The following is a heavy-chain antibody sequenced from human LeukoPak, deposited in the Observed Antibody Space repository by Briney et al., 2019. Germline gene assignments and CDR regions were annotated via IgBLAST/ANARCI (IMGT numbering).Heavy chain of an antibody. D-gene: IGHD2-15*01. CDR1: GGTFSSYA. J-gene: IGHJ4*02. V-gene: IGHV1-69*05. Sequence: SVKVSCKASGGTFSSYAISWVRQAPGQGLEWMGRIIPIFGTANYAQKFQGRVTITTDESTSTAYMELSSLRSEDTAVYYCARVGHSTRLQTYCFDYWGQGTLVTVSS. CDR2: IIPIFGTA. CDR3: ARVGHSTRLQTYCFDY.